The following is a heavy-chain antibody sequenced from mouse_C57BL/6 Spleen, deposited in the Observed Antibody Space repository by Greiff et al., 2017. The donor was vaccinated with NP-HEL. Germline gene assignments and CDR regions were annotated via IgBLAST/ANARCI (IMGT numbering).Heavy chain of an antibody. J-gene: IGHJ3*01. V-gene: IGHV1-42*01. Sequence: VQLQQSGPELVKPGASVKISCKASGYSFTGYYMNWVKQSPEKSLEWIGEINPSTGGTTYNQKFKAKATLTVDKSSSTAYMQLKSLTSEDSAVYYCARHGSSYGYWGQGTLVTVSA. CDR3: ARHGSSYGY. CDR1: GYSFTGYY. D-gene: IGHD1-1*01. CDR2: INPSTGGT.